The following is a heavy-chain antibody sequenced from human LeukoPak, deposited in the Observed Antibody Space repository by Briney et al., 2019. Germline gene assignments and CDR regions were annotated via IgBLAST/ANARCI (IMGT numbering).Heavy chain of an antibody. J-gene: IGHJ4*02. V-gene: IGHV1-2*02. CDR3: AKRNSGYDGGFDY. CDR2: INPNSGGT. Sequence: ASVKVSCKASGYTFTGYYMHWVRQAPGQGLEGMGWINPNSGGTNYAQKFQGRVTMTRDMSTSTVYMELSSLRSEDTAVYYCAKRNSGYDGGFDYWGQGTLVTVSS. D-gene: IGHD5-12*01. CDR1: GYTFTGYY.